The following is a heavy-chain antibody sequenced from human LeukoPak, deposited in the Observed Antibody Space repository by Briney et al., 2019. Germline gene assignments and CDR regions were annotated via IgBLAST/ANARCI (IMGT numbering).Heavy chain of an antibody. CDR2: TSSSSTYI. CDR1: GFTFSIYT. CDR3: ARDLHSGEVDI. Sequence: GGSLRLSCAASGFTFSIYTMNWVRQAPGKGLEWVSSTSSSSTYIYYADSVKGRFTISRDNAKNSLYLQMNSLRAEDTAVYYCARDLHSGEVDIWGQGTMVTVSS. D-gene: IGHD7-27*01. J-gene: IGHJ3*02. V-gene: IGHV3-21*01.